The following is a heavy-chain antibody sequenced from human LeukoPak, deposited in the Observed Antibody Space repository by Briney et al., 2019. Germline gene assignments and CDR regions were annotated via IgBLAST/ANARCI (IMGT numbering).Heavy chain of an antibody. Sequence: SETLSLTCTVSGGSISSSSYYWGWIRQPPGKGLEWIGSIYYSGSTYYNPSLKSRVTISVDTSKNQFSLKLSSVTAADTAVYYCARHKTKWELPLYFDYWGQGTLVTVSS. CDR1: GGSISSSSYY. J-gene: IGHJ4*02. D-gene: IGHD1-26*01. CDR3: ARHKTKWELPLYFDY. V-gene: IGHV4-39*01. CDR2: IYYSGST.